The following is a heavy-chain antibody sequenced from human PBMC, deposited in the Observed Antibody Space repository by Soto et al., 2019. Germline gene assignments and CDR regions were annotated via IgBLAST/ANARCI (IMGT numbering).Heavy chain of an antibody. CDR3: ARGTYFDY. D-gene: IGHD1-1*01. V-gene: IGHV1-18*01. CDR1: GYIMTTYG. CDR2: ISAYNDHT. Sequence: QVQLVQSGTEVKKPGASVKVSCKASGYIMTTYGVSWVRQAPGQGLEWVGWISAYNDHTNYAQKFQGIVTMTTDTSTSTAYMELRSLRSDDTAVYYCARGTYFDYWGQGTLVTVSS. J-gene: IGHJ4*02.